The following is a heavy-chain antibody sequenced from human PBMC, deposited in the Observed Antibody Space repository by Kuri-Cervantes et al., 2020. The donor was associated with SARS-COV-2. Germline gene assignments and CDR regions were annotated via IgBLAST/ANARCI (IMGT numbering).Heavy chain of an antibody. J-gene: IGHJ6*02. V-gene: IGHV4-38-2*02. D-gene: IGHD2-2*01. Sequence: SLALTCPVAAYSISNDYHWGWIRQPPGKGLVWNGEINHRGSTNYNPSLKSRVTISLDTSKNPFSLKLSSVTAADTAVYYCARGGDYHLLCLEVWGQGTTVTVSS. CDR2: INHRGST. CDR1: AYSISNDYH. CDR3: ARGGDYHLLCLEV.